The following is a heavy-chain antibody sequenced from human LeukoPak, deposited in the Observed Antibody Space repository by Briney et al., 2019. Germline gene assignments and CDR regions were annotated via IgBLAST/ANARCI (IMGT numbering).Heavy chain of an antibody. CDR3: AKHSVSSWYIDY. CDR2: IIPILGIA. J-gene: IGHJ4*02. D-gene: IGHD6-13*01. Sequence: SVKVSCKASGGTFSSYAISWVRQAPGQGLEWMGRIIPILGIANYAQKFQGRVTITADKSTSTAYMELSSLRSEDTAVYYCAKHSVSSWYIDYWGQGTLASVSS. V-gene: IGHV1-69*04. CDR1: GGTFSSYA.